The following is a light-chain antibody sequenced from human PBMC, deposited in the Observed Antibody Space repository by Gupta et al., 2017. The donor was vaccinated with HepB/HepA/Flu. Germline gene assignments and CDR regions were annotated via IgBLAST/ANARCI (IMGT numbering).Light chain of an antibody. Sequence: VTQEPSLTVSPGGTVPLTCASSTGAVTSGYYPNWFQQKPGQAPRALIYSTSNKHSSTPARFPGSLRGGKAALTLAGVQPEDEAEYYGLRYYGVALYVFGTGTKVTVL. V-gene: IGLV7-43*01. CDR2: STS. CDR1: TGAVTSGYY. J-gene: IGLJ1*01. CDR3: LRYYGVALYV.